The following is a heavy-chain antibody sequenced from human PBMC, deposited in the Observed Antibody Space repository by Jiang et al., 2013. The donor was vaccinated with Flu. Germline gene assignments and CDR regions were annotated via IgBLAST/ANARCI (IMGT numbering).Heavy chain of an antibody. J-gene: IGHJ6*02. V-gene: IGHV3-23*01. CDR2: ISGSGGDT. Sequence: PGGSLRLSCAASGFTFSHFGMSWVRQAPGKGLEWVSSISGSGGDTYYADSVKGRFTISRDNSKNTLFVQMNSLRVEDTALYYCVKDDSRSYYYYYGMDVWGQGTTVTVSS. CDR1: GFTFSHFG. CDR3: VKDDSRSYYYYYGMDV. D-gene: IGHD6-13*01.